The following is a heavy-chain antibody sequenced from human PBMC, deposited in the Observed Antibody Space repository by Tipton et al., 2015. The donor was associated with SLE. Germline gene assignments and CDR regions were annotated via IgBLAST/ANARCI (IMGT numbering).Heavy chain of an antibody. CDR3: ARDSSGGYNWFDP. CDR2: VYYSGTT. J-gene: IGHJ5*02. CDR1: GSSITAYY. Sequence: LRLSCTVSGSSITAYYWTWIRQPPDKGLEWIGYVYYSGTTNYNPSLKSRVTISVDTSKNQFSLKLSSVTAADTAVYYCARDSSGGYNWFDPWGQGTLVTVSS. V-gene: IGHV4-59*01. D-gene: IGHD3-22*01.